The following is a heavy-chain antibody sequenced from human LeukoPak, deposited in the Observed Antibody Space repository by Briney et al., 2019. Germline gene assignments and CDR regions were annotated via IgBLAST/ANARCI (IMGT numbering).Heavy chain of an antibody. V-gene: IGHV4-31*03. J-gene: IGHJ5*02. Sequence: SETLSLTCTVSGGSISSGGYYWRWIRQHPGKGLEWIGYIYYSGSTYYNPSLKSRVTISVDTSKNQSSLKLSSVTAADTAVYYCARASRYDYVWGSYRYETNWFDPWGQGTLVTVSS. D-gene: IGHD3-16*02. CDR1: GGSISSGGYY. CDR3: ARASRYDYVWGSYRYETNWFDP. CDR2: IYYSGST.